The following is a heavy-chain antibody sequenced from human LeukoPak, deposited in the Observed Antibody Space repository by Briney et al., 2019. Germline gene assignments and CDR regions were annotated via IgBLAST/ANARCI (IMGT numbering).Heavy chain of an antibody. CDR3: ASQTSADIVVVPAAAGYGMDV. V-gene: IGHV1-2*02. D-gene: IGHD2-2*01. J-gene: IGHJ6*02. Sequence: GASVKVSCKASVYTFTVYYMHWVRQAPGQGLEWMGWINPNSGGTNYAQKFQGRVTMTRDTSISTAYMELSRLRSDDTAVYYCASQTSADIVVVPAAAGYGMDVWGQGTTVTVSS. CDR1: VYTFTVYY. CDR2: INPNSGGT.